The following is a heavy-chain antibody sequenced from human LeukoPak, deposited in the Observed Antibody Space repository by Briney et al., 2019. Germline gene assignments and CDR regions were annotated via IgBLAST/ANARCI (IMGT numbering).Heavy chain of an antibody. Sequence: ASVKVSCKVSGYTLTELSMHWVRQAPGQGLEWMGWINPNSGGTNYAQKFQGRVTMTRDTSISTAYMELSRLRSDDTAVYYCARDNMSVEQQLGYYYYYMDVWGKGTTVTVSS. CDR3: ARDNMSVEQQLGYYYYYMDV. D-gene: IGHD6-13*01. V-gene: IGHV1-2*02. CDR2: INPNSGGT. CDR1: GYTLTELS. J-gene: IGHJ6*03.